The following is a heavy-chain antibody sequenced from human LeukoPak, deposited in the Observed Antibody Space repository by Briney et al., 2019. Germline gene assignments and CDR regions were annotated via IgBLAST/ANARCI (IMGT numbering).Heavy chain of an antibody. CDR3: ASGRTDIVVVPATLRNYYFDY. CDR2: SMPISGTA. CDR1: GGTFTSYD. D-gene: IGHD2-2*01. V-gene: IGHV1-69*06. Sequence: SVKVSCKASGGTFTSYDISWVRQAPGQGLEWRGGSMPISGTANYAQKFQGRVTITADKPTNTAYMELSSLRSEDTAVYYCASGRTDIVVVPATLRNYYFDYWGQGTLVTVSS. J-gene: IGHJ4*02.